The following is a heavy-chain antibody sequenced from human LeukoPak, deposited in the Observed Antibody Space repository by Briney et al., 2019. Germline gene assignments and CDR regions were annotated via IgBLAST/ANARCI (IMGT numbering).Heavy chain of an antibody. CDR2: ISSSGNYI. D-gene: IGHD1-26*01. J-gene: IGHJ6*03. CDR1: GFIFSTYT. Sequence: GGSLRLSCAASGFIFSTYTMNWVRQAPGKGLEWVSSISSSGNYIYYADSVKGRFTISRDNAKKSLYLQMNSLRAEDTAVYYCARASSGSYSRYYYFYMDVWGKGTTVTVS. V-gene: IGHV3-21*04. CDR3: ARASSGSYSRYYYFYMDV.